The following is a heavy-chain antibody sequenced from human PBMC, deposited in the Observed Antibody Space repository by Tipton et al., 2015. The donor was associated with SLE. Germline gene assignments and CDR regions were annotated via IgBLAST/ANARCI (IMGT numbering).Heavy chain of an antibody. CDR3: ARFIAAAGILY. CDR2: IYYSGST. J-gene: IGHJ4*02. Sequence: TLSLTCTASGGSISTYYWSWIRQPPGKGLEWIGYIYYSGSTNYNPSLKSRVTISVDTSKNQFSLKLSSVTAADTAVYYCARFIAAAGILYWGQGTLVTVSS. CDR1: GGSISTYY. D-gene: IGHD6-13*01. V-gene: IGHV4-59*01.